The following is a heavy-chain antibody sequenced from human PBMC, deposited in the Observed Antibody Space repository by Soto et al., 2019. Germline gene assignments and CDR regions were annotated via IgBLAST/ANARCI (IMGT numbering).Heavy chain of an antibody. D-gene: IGHD3-3*01. CDR2: INHSGST. J-gene: IGHJ5*02. V-gene: IGHV4-34*01. CDR1: GGSFSGYY. Sequence: PSETLSLTCAVYGGSFSGYYWSWIRQPSGKGLEWIGEINHSGSTNYNPSLKSRVTISVDTSKNQFSLKLSSVTAADTAVYYCARQDTIFGVVIQSRFDPWGQGTLVTVSS. CDR3: ARQDTIFGVVIQSRFDP.